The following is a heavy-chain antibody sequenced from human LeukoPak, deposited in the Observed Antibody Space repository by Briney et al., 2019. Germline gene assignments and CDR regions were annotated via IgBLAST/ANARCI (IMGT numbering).Heavy chain of an antibody. D-gene: IGHD6-13*01. J-gene: IGHJ4*02. CDR1: GFTFSSCG. CDR3: VTAQYSSSWYYPYFDY. CDR2: ISSNGGST. V-gene: IGHV3-64D*09. Sequence: GGSLRLSCAASGFTFSSCGMHWVRQAPGKGLEYVSAISSNGGSTYYADSVKGRFTISRDNSKNTLYLQMSSLRAEDTAVYYCVTAQYSSSWYYPYFDYWGRGTLVTVSS.